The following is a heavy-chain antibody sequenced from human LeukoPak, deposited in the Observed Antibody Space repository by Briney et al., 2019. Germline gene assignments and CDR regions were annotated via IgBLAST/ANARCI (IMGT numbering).Heavy chain of an antibody. CDR3: ARAPGGSDYDLYLDY. D-gene: IGHD5-12*01. CDR1: GFTFSRYS. V-gene: IGHV3-48*02. CDR2: ISSGGKTM. Sequence: PGGSLRLFCAASGFTFSRYSMNWVRQAPGKGLEWVSYISSGGKTMYYVDSVKGRFTISRDNAKDSLYLQMNSLRDEDTAVYYCARAPGGSDYDLYLDYWGQGTLVTVSS. J-gene: IGHJ4*02.